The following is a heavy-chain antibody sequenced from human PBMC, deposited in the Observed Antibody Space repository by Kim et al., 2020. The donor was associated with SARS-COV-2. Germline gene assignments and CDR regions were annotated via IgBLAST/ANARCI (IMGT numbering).Heavy chain of an antibody. D-gene: IGHD2-2*02. J-gene: IGHJ3*02. V-gene: IGHV3-11*06. CDR3: ARARRYCSSTSCYTEASDI. Sequence: GRFTISRDNAKNSLYLQMNSLRAEDTAVYYCARARRYCSSTSCYTEASDIWGQGTMVTVSS.